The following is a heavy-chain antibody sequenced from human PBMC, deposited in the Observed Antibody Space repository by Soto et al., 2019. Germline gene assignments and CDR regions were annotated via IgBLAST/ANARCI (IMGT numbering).Heavy chain of an antibody. V-gene: IGHV6-1*01. CDR3: VRFGCGWNY. CDR1: GDSVSSNSAG. CDR2: TYYRSKWYY. Sequence: PSQTLSLTCAISGDSVSSNSAGWNWIRQSPSRGLEWLGRTYYRSKWYYEYAVSVKSRITINPDTSKNQFSLQLNSVCPEDTAGYYCVRFGCGWNYWGQGSLVTVSS. D-gene: IGHD6-19*01. J-gene: IGHJ4*02.